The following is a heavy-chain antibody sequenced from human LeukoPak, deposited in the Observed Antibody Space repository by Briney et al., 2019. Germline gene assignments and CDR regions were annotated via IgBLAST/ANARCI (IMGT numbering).Heavy chain of an antibody. D-gene: IGHD3-22*01. V-gene: IGHV4-34*01. J-gene: IGHJ5*02. CDR1: GGSFSGYY. CDR2: INHSGST. CDR3: ARGHSSGFYRSVTFDP. Sequence: SETLSLTCAVYGGSFSGYYWSWIRQPPGKGLEWIGEINHSGSTNYNPSLKSRVTISVDTSKNQFSLKLSSVTAADTAVYYCARGHSSGFYRSVTFDPWGQGTLVTVSS.